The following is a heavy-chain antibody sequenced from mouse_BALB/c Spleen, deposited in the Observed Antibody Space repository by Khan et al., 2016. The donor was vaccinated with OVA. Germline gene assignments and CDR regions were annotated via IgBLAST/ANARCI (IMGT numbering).Heavy chain of an antibody. J-gene: IGHJ2*01. CDR2: INPSTGYT. V-gene: IGHV1-7*01. D-gene: IGHD1-1*01. Sequence: VQLQQSGAELAKPGASVKMSCQASGYTFINYWILWVKQRPGQGLEWIGYINPSTGYTEYNQNFKDKATLTADKSSSPAYMPLSSLTSEDSAVYYWARRGLRWDFDYWGQGTTLTVSS. CDR1: GYTFINYW. CDR3: ARRGLRWDFDY.